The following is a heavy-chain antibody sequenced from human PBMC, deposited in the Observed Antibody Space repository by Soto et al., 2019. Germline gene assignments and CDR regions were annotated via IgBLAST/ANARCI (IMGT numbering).Heavy chain of an antibody. CDR1: GGSVSSGSYY. Sequence: SETLSLTCTVSGGSVSSGSYYWSWIRQPPGKGLEWIGYIYYSGSTNYNPSLKSRVTISVDTSKNQFSLKLSSVTAADTAVYYCARVGGDCSGGSYYWNYYYGMDVWGQGTTVTVSS. CDR3: ARVGGDCSGGSYYWNYYYGMDV. CDR2: IYYSGST. D-gene: IGHD2-15*01. J-gene: IGHJ6*02. V-gene: IGHV4-61*01.